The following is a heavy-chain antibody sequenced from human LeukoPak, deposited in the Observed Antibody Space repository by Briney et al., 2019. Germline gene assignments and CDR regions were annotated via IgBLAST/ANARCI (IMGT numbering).Heavy chain of an antibody. D-gene: IGHD2-2*01. J-gene: IGHJ4*02. Sequence: ASVKVSCKVSGYTLTELSMHWVRQAPGKGLEWMGGFDPEDGETIYAQKFQGRVTMTEDTSTDTACMELSSLRSEDTAVYYCATTYQLLRRPFDYWGQGTLVTVSS. CDR3: ATTYQLLRRPFDY. CDR2: FDPEDGET. CDR1: GYTLTELS. V-gene: IGHV1-24*01.